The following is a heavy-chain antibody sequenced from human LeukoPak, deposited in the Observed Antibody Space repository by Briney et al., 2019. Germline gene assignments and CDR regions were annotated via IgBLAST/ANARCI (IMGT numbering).Heavy chain of an antibody. CDR3: ARVARITDFDY. CDR1: GFTFSRYW. V-gene: IGHV3-7*01. Sequence: GGSLRLSCAASGFTFSRYWMSWVRQAPGKGLEWVANIKQDGSEKYYVDSVKGRFTISRDNAKNSLFLQMNSLRAEDTAVYYCARVARITDFDYCGQGTLVTVSS. CDR2: IKQDGSEK. J-gene: IGHJ4*02. D-gene: IGHD5-24*01.